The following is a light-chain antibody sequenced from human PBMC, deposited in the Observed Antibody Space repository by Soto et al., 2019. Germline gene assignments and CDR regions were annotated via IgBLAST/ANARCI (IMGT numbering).Light chain of an antibody. CDR2: DAS. CDR3: QQRQYWPPIT. Sequence: DIVLTQSPGTLSLSPGERATLSCRASQSVSSNLAWYQQKPGQAPRLLIYDASNRATGIPARFSGSGSGTDFTLTISSLEPEDFAIYYCQQRQYWPPITFGQGTRLEIK. CDR1: QSVSSN. V-gene: IGKV3-11*01. J-gene: IGKJ5*01.